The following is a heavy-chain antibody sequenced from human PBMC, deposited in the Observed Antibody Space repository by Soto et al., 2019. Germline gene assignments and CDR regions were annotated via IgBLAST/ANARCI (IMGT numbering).Heavy chain of an antibody. CDR3: ATIFYYGSGPAAFDI. Sequence: ASVKVSCKASGYTFTSYYMHWVRQAPGQGLEWMGIINPSGGSTSYAQKFQGRVTMTRDTSTSTVYMELSSLRSEDTAVYYCATIFYYGSGPAAFDIWGQGTMVTVSS. CDR2: INPSGGST. D-gene: IGHD3-10*01. CDR1: GYTFTSYY. V-gene: IGHV1-46*03. J-gene: IGHJ3*02.